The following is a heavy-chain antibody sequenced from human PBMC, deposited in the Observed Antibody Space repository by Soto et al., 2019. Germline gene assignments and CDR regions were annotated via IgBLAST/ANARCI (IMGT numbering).Heavy chain of an antibody. CDR1: GFTFSSWA. CDR2: MSVSGLST. Sequence: PGGSLRLSCAASGFTFSSWAMSWVRQAPGKGLEWVSAMSVSGLSTYYADSVKGRFTISRDNSKNTLYLQMNSLRAEDTAVYYCAKEYDFWSGNTFGMDVWGQGTTVTVSS. J-gene: IGHJ6*02. CDR3: AKEYDFWSGNTFGMDV. V-gene: IGHV3-23*01. D-gene: IGHD3-3*01.